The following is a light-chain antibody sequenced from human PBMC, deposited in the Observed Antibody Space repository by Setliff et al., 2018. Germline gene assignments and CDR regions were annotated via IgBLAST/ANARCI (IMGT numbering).Light chain of an antibody. CDR1: SSDVGDYNY. CDR2: DVS. V-gene: IGLV2-11*01. CDR3: CSYAGSYTYYV. J-gene: IGLJ1*01. Sequence: QSALAQPRSVSGPPGQSVTISCTGTSSDVGDYNYVSWYQQHPGKAPKLMIYDVSKRPSGVPDRFSGSKSGNTASLTISGLQAEDEADYYCCSYAGSYTYYVFGTGTKGTVL.